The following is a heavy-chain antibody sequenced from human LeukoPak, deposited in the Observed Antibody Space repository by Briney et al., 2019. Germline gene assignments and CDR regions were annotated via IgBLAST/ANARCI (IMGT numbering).Heavy chain of an antibody. Sequence: GGSLRLSCAASGFTFSSYAMSWVRQAPGKGLEWVSGISGSDGSTNYADSVKGRFTISRDNAKNSLYLQMNSLRAEDTAVYYCARKGGGTYVLDYWGQGTLVTVSS. CDR2: ISGSDGST. V-gene: IGHV3-23*01. CDR3: ARKGGGTYVLDY. D-gene: IGHD1-26*01. J-gene: IGHJ4*02. CDR1: GFTFSSYA.